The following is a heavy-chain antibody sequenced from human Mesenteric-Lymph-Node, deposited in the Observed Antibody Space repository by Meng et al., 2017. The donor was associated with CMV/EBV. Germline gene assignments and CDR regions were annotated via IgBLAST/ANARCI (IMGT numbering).Heavy chain of an antibody. D-gene: IGHD3-22*01. J-gene: IGHJ4*02. CDR1: GYTFTSYG. V-gene: IGHV1-18*01. CDR3: ARWYGGSPGGYYDSSGYYGIDY. CDR2: ISAYNGNT. Sequence: ASVKVSCKASGYTFTSYGISWVRQAPGQGLEWMGWISAYNGNTNYAQKLQGRVTMTTDTSTSTAYMELRSLRSDDTAVYYCARWYGGSPGGYYDSSGYYGIDYWGQGTLVTVSS.